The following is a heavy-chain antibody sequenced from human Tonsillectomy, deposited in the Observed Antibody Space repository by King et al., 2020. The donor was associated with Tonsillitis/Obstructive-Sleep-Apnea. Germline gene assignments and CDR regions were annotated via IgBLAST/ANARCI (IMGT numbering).Heavy chain of an antibody. Sequence: VQLVESGGGLVQPGGSLRLSCTASGFTFSNHWMHWVRQVPGKGLEWVSHITPDGSGTSYADSVKGRFTISRDNAKNTLYLQMNSPRDEDTAVYYCARDEGYGSGSRGLWGQGTLVTVSS. CDR1: GFTFSNHW. J-gene: IGHJ4*02. V-gene: IGHV3-74*01. CDR3: ARDEGYGSGSRGL. D-gene: IGHD3-10*01. CDR2: ITPDGSGT.